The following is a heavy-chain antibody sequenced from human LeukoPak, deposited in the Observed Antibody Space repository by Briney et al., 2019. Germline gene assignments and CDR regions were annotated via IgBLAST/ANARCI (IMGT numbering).Heavy chain of an antibody. V-gene: IGHV4-59*01. D-gene: IGHD4-17*01. CDR2: ISYSGST. CDR3: TRKPDTVTAGV. CDR1: GGSINNYY. J-gene: IGHJ4*02. Sequence: PSETLSLTCTVSGGSINNYYWSWIRQPPGKGLEWIGYISYSGSTDYNPSLKSRVTISVDTSKNQFSLVLTSVTAADTAVYYCTRKPDTVTAGVWGQGTLVTVSS.